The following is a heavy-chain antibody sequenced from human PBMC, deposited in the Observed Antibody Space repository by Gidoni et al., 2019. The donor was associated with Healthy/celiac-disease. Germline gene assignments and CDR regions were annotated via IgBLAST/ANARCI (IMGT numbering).Heavy chain of an antibody. J-gene: IGHJ6*02. V-gene: IGHV3-33*01. CDR2: IWYDGSNK. CDR1: GFTFSSYG. Sequence: QVQLVESGGGVVQPGRSLRLSCSASGFTFSSYGMHWVRQAPGKGLGWVAVIWYDGSNKYYADSVKGRFTISRDNSKNTLYLQMNSLRAEDTAVYYCARDQLFDGYYYGMDVWGQGTTVTVSS. CDR3: ARDQLFDGYYYGMDV. D-gene: IGHD1-1*01.